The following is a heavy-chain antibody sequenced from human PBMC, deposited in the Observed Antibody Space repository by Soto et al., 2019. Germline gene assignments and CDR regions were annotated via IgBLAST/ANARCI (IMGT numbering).Heavy chain of an antibody. CDR3: ARGDALNWYDL. CDR2: FSYSGTT. J-gene: IGHJ5*02. CDR1: GFSVTSGTFY. V-gene: IGHV4-61*01. Sequence: PSETLSLTCTVSGFSVTSGTFYWSWIRQPPGEGLEWIGHFSYSGTTNYNPSLESRVAISVDTSKNQFSMRLTSVTTADTAVYYCARGDALNWYDLWGQGTLVTVSS.